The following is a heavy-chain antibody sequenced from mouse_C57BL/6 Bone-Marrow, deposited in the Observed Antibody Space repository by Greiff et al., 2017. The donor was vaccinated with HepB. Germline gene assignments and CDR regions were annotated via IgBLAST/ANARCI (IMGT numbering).Heavy chain of an antibody. CDR2: INPSNGGT. J-gene: IGHJ3*01. V-gene: IGHV1-53*01. CDR1: GYTFTSYW. D-gene: IGHD2-5*01. CDR3: ARHSNWRAWFAY. Sequence: QVQLKQPGTELVKPGASVKLSCKASGYTFTSYWMHWVKQRPGQGLEWIGNINPSNGGTNYNEKFKSKATLTVDKSSSTAYMQLSSLTSEDSAVYYCARHSNWRAWFAYWGQGTLVTVSA.